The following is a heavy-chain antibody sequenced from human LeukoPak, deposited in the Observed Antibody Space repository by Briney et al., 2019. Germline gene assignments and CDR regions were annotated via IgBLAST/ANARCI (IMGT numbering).Heavy chain of an antibody. CDR3: ARVVSSSWSYYFDY. V-gene: IGHV4-38-2*02. Sequence: SETLSLTCTVSGYTISSGYYWGWIRQPPGKGLEWIGSLYHSGSTYYNPSRKSRVTTSVDTSKNQSSLSVRCVTAADTALYYCARVVSSSWSYYFDYWGQGTLVTVSS. J-gene: IGHJ4*02. CDR2: LYHSGST. CDR1: GYTISSGYY. D-gene: IGHD6-13*01.